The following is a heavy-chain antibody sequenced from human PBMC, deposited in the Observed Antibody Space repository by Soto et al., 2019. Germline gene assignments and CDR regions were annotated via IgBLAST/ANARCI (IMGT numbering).Heavy chain of an antibody. J-gene: IGHJ4*02. Sequence: QLQLQESGSGLVKPSQTLSLNCAVSGVSISDGGYSWSWIRQPPGKGLEWIGHTHVSGDTYYNPSLTGRVTLSVDRSRNQFSLNLRSMTAADTAVYYCARSPFYGSKRHFDYWGQGTLVSVSS. CDR1: GVSISDGGYS. D-gene: IGHD3-10*01. CDR2: THVSGDT. V-gene: IGHV4-30-2*01. CDR3: ARSPFYGSKRHFDY.